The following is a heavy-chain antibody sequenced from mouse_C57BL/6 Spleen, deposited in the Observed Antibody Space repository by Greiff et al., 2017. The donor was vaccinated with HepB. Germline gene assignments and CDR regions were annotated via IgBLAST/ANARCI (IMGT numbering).Heavy chain of an antibody. CDR3: AREITTVVAKAMDY. CDR2: IYPGDGDT. J-gene: IGHJ4*01. CDR1: GYAFSSYW. Sequence: QLQQSGAELVKPGASVKISCKASGYAFSSYWMNWVKQRPGKGLEWIGQIYPGDGDTNYNGKFKGKATLTADKSSSTAYMQLSSLTSEASAVYFCAREITTVVAKAMDYWGQGTSVTVSS. V-gene: IGHV1-80*01. D-gene: IGHD1-1*01.